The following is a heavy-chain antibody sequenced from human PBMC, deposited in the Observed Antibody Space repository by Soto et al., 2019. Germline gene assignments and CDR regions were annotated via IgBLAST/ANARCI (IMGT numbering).Heavy chain of an antibody. V-gene: IGHV1-18*01. J-gene: IGHJ4*02. D-gene: IGHD3-3*01. CDR3: ARDTGGHYDFWSGYDY. CDR1: GYTFTSYG. CDR2: ISAYNGNT. Sequence: QVQLVQSGAEVKKPGASVKVSCKASGYTFTSYGISWVRQAPGQGLEWMGWISAYNGNTNYAQKLQGRVTMTTDKSTSTAYKELRSLRSDDTAVYYCARDTGGHYDFWSGYDYWGQGTLVTVSS.